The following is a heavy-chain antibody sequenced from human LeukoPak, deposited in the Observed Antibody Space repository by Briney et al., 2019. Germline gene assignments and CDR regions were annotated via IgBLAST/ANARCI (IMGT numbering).Heavy chain of an antibody. V-gene: IGHV3-23*01. Sequence: GGSPRLSCAASGFTFSSYAMSWVRQAPGKGLEWVSAISGSGGSTYYADSVKGRFTISRDNSKNTLYLQMNSLRAEDTSVYYCAKAIAAAGIRYYGMDVWGQGTTVTVSS. CDR3: AKAIAAAGIRYYGMDV. CDR1: GFTFSSYA. D-gene: IGHD6-13*01. J-gene: IGHJ6*02. CDR2: ISGSGGST.